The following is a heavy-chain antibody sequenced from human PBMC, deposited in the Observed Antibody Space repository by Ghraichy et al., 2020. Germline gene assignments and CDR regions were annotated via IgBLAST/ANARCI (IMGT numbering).Heavy chain of an antibody. CDR1: GFTFSSYW. J-gene: IGHJ6*02. CDR2: IKQDGSEK. Sequence: ESLNISCAASGFTFSSYWMSWVRQAPGKGLEWVANIKQDGSEKYYVDSVKGRFTISRDNAKNSLYLQMNSLRAEDTAVYYCARISVDIVATLKKDSSWYGGGYYYYGMDVWGQGTTVTVSS. V-gene: IGHV3-7*03. D-gene: IGHD5-12*01. CDR3: ARISVDIVATLKKDSSWYGGGYYYYGMDV.